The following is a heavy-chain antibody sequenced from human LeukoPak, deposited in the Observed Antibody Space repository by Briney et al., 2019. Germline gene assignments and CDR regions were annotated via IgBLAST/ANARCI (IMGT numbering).Heavy chain of an antibody. CDR1: GFTFSSYD. D-gene: IGHD3-22*01. J-gene: IGHJ3*02. CDR2: IGTAGDT. V-gene: IGHV3-13*01. Sequence: GGSLRLSCAASGFTFSSYDLHWVRQATGKGLEWVSAIGTAGDTYYPGSVKGRFTISRENAKNSLYLQMNSLRAGDTAVYYCARTTMMDAFDIWGQGTMVTVSS. CDR3: ARTTMMDAFDI.